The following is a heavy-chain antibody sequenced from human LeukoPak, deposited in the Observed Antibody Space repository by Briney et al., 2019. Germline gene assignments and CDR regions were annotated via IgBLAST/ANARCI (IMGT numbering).Heavy chain of an antibody. CDR1: GFTFSSYS. J-gene: IGHJ4*02. V-gene: IGHV3-48*02. CDR2: ISTSSSTI. Sequence: GGSLRLSCAASGFTFSSYSMSWVRQAPGKGLEWISYISTSSSTIYYADSVKGQFTISRDNGKNSLYLQMNSLRDEDTAVYYCARRGYFDYWGQGTLVTVSS. D-gene: IGHD5-12*01. CDR3: ARRGYFDY.